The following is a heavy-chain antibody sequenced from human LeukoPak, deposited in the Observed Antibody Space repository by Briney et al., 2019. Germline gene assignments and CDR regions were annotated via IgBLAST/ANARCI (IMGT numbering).Heavy chain of an antibody. CDR1: GYTFTSYG. CDR3: ARLTYYYGSGRLDY. Sequence: ASVKVSRKASGYTFTSYGISWVRQAPGQGLEWMGWISAYNGNTNYAQKLQGRVTMTTDTSTSTAYMELRSLRSDDTAVYYCARLTYYYGSGRLDYWGQGTLVTVSS. CDR2: ISAYNGNT. J-gene: IGHJ4*02. V-gene: IGHV1-18*04. D-gene: IGHD3-10*01.